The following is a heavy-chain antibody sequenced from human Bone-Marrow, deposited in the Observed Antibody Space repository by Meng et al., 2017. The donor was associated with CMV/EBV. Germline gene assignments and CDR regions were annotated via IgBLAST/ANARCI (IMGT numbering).Heavy chain of an antibody. CDR2: ISWNSGSI. CDR1: GFTFDDYA. CDR3: AKDMSRVVVPAAIDY. Sequence: SLKISCAASGFTFDDYAMHWVRQAPGKGLEWVSGISWNSGSIGYADSVKGRFTISRDNAKNSLYLQMNSLRAEDMALYYCAKDMSRVVVPAAIDYWGQGNLVNVSS. V-gene: IGHV3-9*03. J-gene: IGHJ4*02. D-gene: IGHD2-2*01.